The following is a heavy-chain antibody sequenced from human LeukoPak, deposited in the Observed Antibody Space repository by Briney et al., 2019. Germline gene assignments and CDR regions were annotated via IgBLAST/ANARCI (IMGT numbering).Heavy chain of an antibody. CDR3: ARQYYDTLTGYYNFDY. J-gene: IGHJ4*02. CDR1: GASTSSHY. D-gene: IGHD3-9*01. Sequence: SETLSLTCTVSGASTSSHYWSWIRQSPGKGLEWIGYIYYSGSTNYNPSLKSRVTISVDTSKNQFSLKLSSVTAADTAVYYCARQYYDTLTGYYNFDYWGQGTLVTVSS. CDR2: IYYSGST. V-gene: IGHV4-59*08.